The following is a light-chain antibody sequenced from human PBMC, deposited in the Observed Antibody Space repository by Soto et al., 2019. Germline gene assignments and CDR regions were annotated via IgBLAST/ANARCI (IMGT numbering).Light chain of an antibody. J-gene: IGKJ1*01. CDR2: DAS. Sequence: DIQMTQSPSTLSASVGDRVTITCRASQSISSWLAWYQQKPGKAPKLLIYDASSLESGVPSRFSGSGSGTDFTLTISSLPPDDFATYYCQQYNSPPWTFGQGTKVEIK. V-gene: IGKV1-5*01. CDR1: QSISSW. CDR3: QQYNSPPWT.